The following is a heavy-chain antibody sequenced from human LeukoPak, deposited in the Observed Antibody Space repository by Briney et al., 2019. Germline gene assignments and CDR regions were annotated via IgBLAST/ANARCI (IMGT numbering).Heavy chain of an antibody. CDR1: GGSISRSSYY. V-gene: IGHV4-39*01. CDR2: IYYSGST. D-gene: IGHD3-10*01. J-gene: IGHJ4*02. CDR3: ARAGGSYYDY. Sequence: SETLSLTCTVSGGSISRSSYYWGWIRQPPGKGLEWIGSIYYSGSTYYNPSLKSRVTISVDTSKNQFSLKLSSVTAADTAVYYCARAGGSYYDYWGQGTLVTVSS.